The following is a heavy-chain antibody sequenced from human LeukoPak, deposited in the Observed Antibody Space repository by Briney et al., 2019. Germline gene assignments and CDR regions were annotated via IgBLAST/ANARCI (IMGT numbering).Heavy chain of an antibody. D-gene: IGHD3-22*01. Sequence: SETLSLTCAVYGVSFSGYYWSWIRQPPGKGLEWNGEINHSGSTNYNPSLKSRVTISVDTSKNQFSLKLSSVTAADTAVYFCARGPPTDYYDSSGFYYVFDYWGQGTLVTVSS. J-gene: IGHJ4*02. CDR2: INHSGST. CDR1: GVSFSGYY. V-gene: IGHV4-34*01. CDR3: ARGPPTDYYDSSGFYYVFDY.